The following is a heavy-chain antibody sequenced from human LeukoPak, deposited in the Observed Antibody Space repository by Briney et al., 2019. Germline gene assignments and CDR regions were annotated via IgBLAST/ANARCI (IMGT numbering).Heavy chain of an antibody. J-gene: IGHJ4*02. D-gene: IGHD6-13*01. CDR2: INPYSGDT. Sequence: ASVKVSCKSSGYTFTGYHIHWVRQAPGQGLEWMGRINPYSGDTDFAQKFQGRVTMTRDTSITTAYMDLSSLTPDDTAVYFCARDQGSLTRSWYTGYWGQGTQVTVSS. CDR1: GYTFTGYH. V-gene: IGHV1-2*06. CDR3: ARDQGSLTRSWYTGY.